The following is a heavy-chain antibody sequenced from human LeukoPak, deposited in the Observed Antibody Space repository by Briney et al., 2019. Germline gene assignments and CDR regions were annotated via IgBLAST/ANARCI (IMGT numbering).Heavy chain of an antibody. D-gene: IGHD3-10*01. J-gene: IGHJ5*02. V-gene: IGHV4-59*01. CDR2: IYYNGSN. CDR1: GGSISSYC. CDR3: ARAYYYVSGSLVDGFDP. Sequence: PSETLSLTCTVSGGSISSYCWSWIRQPPGKGLEWIGYIYYNGSNNYNPSLKSRVTISVDTSKNQFSLKLSSVTAADTAVYFCARAYYYVSGSLVDGFDPWGQGTLVTVSS.